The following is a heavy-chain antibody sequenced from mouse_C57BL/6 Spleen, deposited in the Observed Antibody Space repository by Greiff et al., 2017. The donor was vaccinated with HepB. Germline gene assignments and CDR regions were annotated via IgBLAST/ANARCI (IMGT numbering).Heavy chain of an antibody. D-gene: IGHD1-1*01. CDR2: INPSSGYT. J-gene: IGHJ3*01. CDR3: ARSTTVVAKGFAY. Sequence: QVQLKQSGAELAKPGASVKLSCKASGYTFTSYWMHWVNQRPGQGLEWIGYINPSSGYTKYNQKFKDKATLTADKSSSTAYMQLSSLTYEDSAVYYCARSTTVVAKGFAYWGKGTLVTVSA. CDR1: GYTFTSYW. V-gene: IGHV1-7*01.